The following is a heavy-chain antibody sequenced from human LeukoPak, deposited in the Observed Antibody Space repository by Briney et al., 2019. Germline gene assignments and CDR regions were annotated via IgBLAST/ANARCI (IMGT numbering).Heavy chain of an antibody. D-gene: IGHD3-22*01. CDR2: IYHSGST. V-gene: IGHV4-38-2*02. J-gene: IGHJ4*02. Sequence: PSETLSLTCTVSGYSISSGYYWGWIRQLPGKGLEWIGSIYHSGSTYYNPSLKSRVTISVDTSKNQFSLKLSSVTAADTAVYYCARDFYDSSGYYKYWGQGTLVTVSS. CDR3: ARDFYDSSGYYKY. CDR1: GYSISSGYY.